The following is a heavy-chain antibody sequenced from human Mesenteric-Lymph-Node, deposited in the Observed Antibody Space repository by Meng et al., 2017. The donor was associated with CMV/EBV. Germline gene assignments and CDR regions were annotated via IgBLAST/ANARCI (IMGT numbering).Heavy chain of an antibody. V-gene: IGHV3-23*01. CDR2: ISGSGGST. CDR1: GFTFTNSA. Sequence: GESLKISCGASGFTFTNSAMSWVRQAPGKGLEWVSAISGSGGSTYYADSVKGRFTISRDNSKNTLYLQMNSLRAEDTAVYYCARGEGDCSRSTCSELNYWGQGTLVTVSS. CDR3: ARGEGDCSRSTCSELNY. J-gene: IGHJ4*02. D-gene: IGHD2-2*01.